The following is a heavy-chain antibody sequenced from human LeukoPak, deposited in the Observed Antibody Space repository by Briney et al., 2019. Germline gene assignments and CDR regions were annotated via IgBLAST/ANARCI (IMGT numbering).Heavy chain of an antibody. CDR2: ISSSGSTI. Sequence: GGSLRLSCAASGFTFSDYYMSWIRQAPGKGLEWVSYISSSGSTIYYADSVKGRFAISRDNAKNSLYLQMNSLRAEDTAVYYCARDLHTVVTDYWGQGTLVTVSS. V-gene: IGHV3-11*01. CDR1: GFTFSDYY. D-gene: IGHD4-23*01. CDR3: ARDLHTVVTDY. J-gene: IGHJ4*02.